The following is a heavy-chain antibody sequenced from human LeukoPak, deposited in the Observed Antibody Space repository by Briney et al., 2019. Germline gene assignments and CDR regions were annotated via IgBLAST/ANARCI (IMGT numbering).Heavy chain of an antibody. CDR2: ISGNSTT. V-gene: IGHV3-23*01. CDR1: GFTFSSYG. Sequence: GGTLRLSCAASGFTFSSYGMSWVRQAPGKGLEWVSGISGNSTTYYADSVKGRFTISRDNSKNTLYLQMNSLRAEDTAVYYCASRDYYDSSGYNDAFDIWGQGTMVTVSS. CDR3: ASRDYYDSSGYNDAFDI. J-gene: IGHJ3*02. D-gene: IGHD3-22*01.